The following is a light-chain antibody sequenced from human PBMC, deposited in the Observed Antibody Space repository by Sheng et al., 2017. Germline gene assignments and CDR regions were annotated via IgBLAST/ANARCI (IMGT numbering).Light chain of an antibody. CDR1: QSVSSTY. CDR2: GAT. CDR3: QQYGTSIGFT. J-gene: IGKJ3*01. Sequence: EIVLTQSPGTLSLSPGERATLFCRASQSVSSTYLAWYQLKPGQAPRLLIYGATSRASGIPDRFSGSGSGTDFNLTISRLEPEDFALYYCQQYGTSIGFTFGPGTKVDLK. V-gene: IGKV3-20*01.